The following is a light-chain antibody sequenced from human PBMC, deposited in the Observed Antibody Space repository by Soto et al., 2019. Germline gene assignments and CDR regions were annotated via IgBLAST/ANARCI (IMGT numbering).Light chain of an antibody. Sequence: EIVLTQSPATLFFSPGEKATLSCRASQSVSSYLAWYQQKPGQAPRLLIYDASNRATGIPARFSGSGSGTDFTLTISSLEPEDFAVYYCQQRSNWWTFGQGTKV. V-gene: IGKV3-11*01. CDR1: QSVSSY. J-gene: IGKJ1*01. CDR3: QQRSNWWT. CDR2: DAS.